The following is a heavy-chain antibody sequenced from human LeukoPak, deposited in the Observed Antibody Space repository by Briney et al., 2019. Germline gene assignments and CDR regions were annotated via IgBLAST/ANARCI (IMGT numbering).Heavy chain of an antibody. D-gene: IGHD3-10*01. J-gene: IGHJ4*02. V-gene: IGHV4-4*07. CDR2: IYTSGST. CDR3: ATTMVRGVNIRDY. CDR1: GGSISSYY. Sequence: SETLSLNCTVSGGSISSYYWSWIRQPAGKGLEWIGRIYTSGSTNYNPSLKSRVTMSVDTSKNQLSLKLSSVTAADTAVYYCATTMVRGVNIRDYWGQGTLVTVSS.